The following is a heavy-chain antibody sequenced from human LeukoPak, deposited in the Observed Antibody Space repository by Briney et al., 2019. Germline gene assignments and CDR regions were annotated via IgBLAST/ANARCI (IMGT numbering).Heavy chain of an antibody. Sequence: ASVTVSCKASVYTFINSGITWERQASGQGLEWMGWISAYNGNTDYAQKFQGRVTMTTDTSTTTAYMHLTSLSSDDTAVYYCARGRDKGDYWGQGTLVTVSS. CDR2: ISAYNGNT. J-gene: IGHJ4*02. CDR3: ARGRDKGDY. CDR1: VYTFINSG. V-gene: IGHV1-18*01.